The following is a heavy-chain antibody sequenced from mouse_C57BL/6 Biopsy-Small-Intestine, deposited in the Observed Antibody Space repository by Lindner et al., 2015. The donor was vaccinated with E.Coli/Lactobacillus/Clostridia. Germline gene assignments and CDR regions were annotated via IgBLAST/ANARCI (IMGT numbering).Heavy chain of an antibody. Sequence: VQLQESGAELVRPGTSVQVSCKASGYAFTNYLIEWIKQRPGQGLEWIGVINPGSGGTNCNEKFKGKATLTADKSSGTAYIQLNSLTSEDSAVYFCARSYDYWGQGTTLTVSS. CDR3: ARSYDY. CDR2: INPGSGGT. V-gene: IGHV1-54*01. CDR1: GYAFTNYL. J-gene: IGHJ2*01.